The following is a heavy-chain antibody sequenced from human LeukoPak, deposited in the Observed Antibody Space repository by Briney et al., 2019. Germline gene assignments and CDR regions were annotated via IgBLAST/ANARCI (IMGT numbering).Heavy chain of an antibody. V-gene: IGHV3-30*03. Sequence: PGGSLRLSCLASGFALHTYGIHWVRQAPGKGLEWVAVISYDGGNKFLADAVGGRFTISRDNPKNTVYLEMNSLRAEDTAVYFCARDQSARDFYYYMDVWGEGTTVTVSS. CDR3: ARDQSARDFYYYMDV. CDR1: GFALHTYG. J-gene: IGHJ6*04. D-gene: IGHD3-10*01. CDR2: ISYDGGNK.